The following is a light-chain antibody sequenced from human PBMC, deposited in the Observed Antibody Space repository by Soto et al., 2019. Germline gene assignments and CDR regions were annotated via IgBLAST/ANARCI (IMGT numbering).Light chain of an antibody. CDR2: EVS. CDR1: SSDVGAYNY. V-gene: IGLV2-14*03. CDR3: FSYRSGSSLL. J-gene: IGLJ2*01. Sequence: QSALTQPASVSGSPGQSITISCTGTSSDVGAYNYVSWYQQYPGKAPKLMIYEVSNRPSGVSTRFSGSRSGNTASLTISGLQAEDEADYYCFSYRSGSSLLFGGGTKVTVL.